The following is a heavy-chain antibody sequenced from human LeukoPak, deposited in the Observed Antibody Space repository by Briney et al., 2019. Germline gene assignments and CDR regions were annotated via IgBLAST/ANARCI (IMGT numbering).Heavy chain of an antibody. Sequence: PSETLSLTCTVSGGSISSYYWSWIRQPPGKGLEWIGYIYYSGSTNYNPSLKSRVTISVDTSENQFSLKLSSVTAADTAMYYCARVSGYDWESFYDYWGQGSLATVSS. J-gene: IGHJ4*02. D-gene: IGHD5-12*01. CDR3: ARVSGYDWESFYDY. CDR2: IYYSGST. V-gene: IGHV4-59*01. CDR1: GGSISSYY.